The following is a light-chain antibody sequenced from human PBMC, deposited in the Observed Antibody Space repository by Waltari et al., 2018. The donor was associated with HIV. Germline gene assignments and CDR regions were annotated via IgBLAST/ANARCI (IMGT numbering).Light chain of an antibody. Sequence: QSALTQPASVSGSPAQSITFSCTGTSSDIVSYNLVSWYQQHPGKAPRLMIYEVTKRPSGVSYRLSGSKSGNTASLTISGLQAEDEADYYCCSFAGSTSWVFGGGTKLTVL. J-gene: IGLJ3*02. CDR2: EVT. CDR3: CSFAGSTSWV. V-gene: IGLV2-23*02. CDR1: SSDIVSYNL.